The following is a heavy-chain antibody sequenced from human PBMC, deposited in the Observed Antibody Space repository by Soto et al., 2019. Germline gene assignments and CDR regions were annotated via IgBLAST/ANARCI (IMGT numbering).Heavy chain of an antibody. D-gene: IGHD6-13*01. Sequence: ASVKVSCKASGGTFSSYAISWVRQAPGQGLEWMGGIIPIFGTANYAQKFQGRVTITADESTSTAYMELSSLRSEDTAVYYCARDSLKAADGTDYYWGRDVWGKGTTVTAPS. V-gene: IGHV1-69*13. CDR1: GGTFSSYA. CDR3: ARDSLKAADGTDYYWGRDV. CDR2: IIPIFGTA. J-gene: IGHJ6*04.